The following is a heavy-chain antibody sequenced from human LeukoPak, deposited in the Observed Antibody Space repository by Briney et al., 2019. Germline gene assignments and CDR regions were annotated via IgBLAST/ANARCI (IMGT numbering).Heavy chain of an antibody. J-gene: IGHJ4*02. CDR1: DGSISSSSYY. Sequence: SETLSLTCSVSDGSISSSSYYWGWLRQPPGKGLEWIGSMYYSGSTYYNPSLKSRVSFSVDTSKNQFSLRLSSVTAADTAVYYCARVTGYMIEDYFDYWGQGTLVTVSS. V-gene: IGHV4-39*07. D-gene: IGHD3-22*01. CDR2: MYYSGST. CDR3: ARVTGYMIEDYFDY.